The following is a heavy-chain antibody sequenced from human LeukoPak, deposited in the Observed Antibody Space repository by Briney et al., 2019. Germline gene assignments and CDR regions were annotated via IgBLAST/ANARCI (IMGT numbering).Heavy chain of an antibody. CDR2: AYGSGDSR. CDR1: GFPFNSYG. D-gene: IGHD3-22*01. J-gene: IGHJ4*02. CDR3: ATGGGYYYSQ. V-gene: IGHV3-NL1*01. Sequence: PGGSLRLSCAASGFPFNSYGVHWVRQAPGKGLEWVAVAYGSGDSRYYADSVKGRFTISKDTSKSTLSLQMSSLRVEDTALYYCATGGGYYYSQWGQGTLVTVSS.